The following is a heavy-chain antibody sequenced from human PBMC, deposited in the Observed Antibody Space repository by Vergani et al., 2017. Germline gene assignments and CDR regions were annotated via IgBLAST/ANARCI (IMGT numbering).Heavy chain of an antibody. CDR2: IDPSDSYT. V-gene: IGHV5-10-1*03. Sequence: EVQLVQSGAEVKKPGESLRISCKGSGYSFTSYWISWVRQMPGKGLEWMGRIDPSDSYTNYSPSFQGHVTISADKSISTAYLQWSSLKASHTAMYYCARQLEIAACGNIRGDYYYNMDVWGKGTTVTVSS. CDR1: GYSFTSYW. CDR3: ARQLEIAACGNIRGDYYYNMDV. J-gene: IGHJ6*03. D-gene: IGHD6-13*01.